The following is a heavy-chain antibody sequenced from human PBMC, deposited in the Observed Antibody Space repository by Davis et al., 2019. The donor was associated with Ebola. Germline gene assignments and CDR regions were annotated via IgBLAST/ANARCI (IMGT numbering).Heavy chain of an antibody. J-gene: IGHJ6*02. D-gene: IGHD1-14*01. CDR1: GGSISSSNW. V-gene: IGHV4-4*02. Sequence: MPSETLSLTCAVSGGSISSSNWWSWVRQPPGKGLEWIGEIYHSGSTNYNPSLKSRVTISVDKSKNQFSLKLSSVTAADTAVYYCARERPLLYYYGMDVWGQGTTVTVSS. CDR3: ARERPLLYYYGMDV. CDR2: IYHSGST.